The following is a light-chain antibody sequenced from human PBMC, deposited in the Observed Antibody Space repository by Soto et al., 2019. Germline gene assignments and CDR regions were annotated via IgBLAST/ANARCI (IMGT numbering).Light chain of an antibody. Sequence: EIVLTQSPGTLSLSPGERATLSCRASESVSSSYLAWYQQKPGQAPRLLIHGASNRATGIPDRFTGSGSETSFTLTISRLEPEDFALYYCQHYQSGHPITFGQGTRLEIK. CDR2: GAS. CDR1: ESVSSSY. CDR3: QHYQSGHPIT. V-gene: IGKV3-20*01. J-gene: IGKJ5*01.